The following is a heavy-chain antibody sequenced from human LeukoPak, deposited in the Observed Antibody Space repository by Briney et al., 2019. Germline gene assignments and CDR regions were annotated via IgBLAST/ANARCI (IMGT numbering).Heavy chain of an antibody. Sequence: GASVKVSCKASGYTFTGYYMHWVRQAPGQGLEWMGWISAYNGNTNYAQKLQGRVTMTTDTSTSTAYMELRSLRSDDTAVYYCARDPVVADYFMDVWGQGTTVTVSS. CDR1: GYTFTGYY. V-gene: IGHV1-18*04. CDR3: ARDPVVADYFMDV. J-gene: IGHJ6*02. D-gene: IGHD2-15*01. CDR2: ISAYNGNT.